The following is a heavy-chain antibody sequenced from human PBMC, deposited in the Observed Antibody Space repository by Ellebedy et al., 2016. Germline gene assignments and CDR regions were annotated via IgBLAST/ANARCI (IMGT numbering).Heavy chain of an antibody. D-gene: IGHD3-10*01. V-gene: IGHV1-18*01. CDR1: GYTFTSYG. CDR3: ARVFVGELLADY. Sequence: ASVKVSCXASGYTFTSYGISWVRQAPGQGLEWMGWISAYNGNTNYAQKLRGRVTMTTDTSTSTAYMELRSLRSDDTAVYYCARVFVGELLADYWGQGTLVTVSS. CDR2: ISAYNGNT. J-gene: IGHJ4*02.